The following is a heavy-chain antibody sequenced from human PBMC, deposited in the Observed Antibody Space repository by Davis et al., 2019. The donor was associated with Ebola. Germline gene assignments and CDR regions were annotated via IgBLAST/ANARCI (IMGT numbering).Heavy chain of an antibody. V-gene: IGHV4-59*01. J-gene: IGHJ6*02. Sequence: MPSETLSLTCTVSGGSISTFFWSWIRQPPGKGLEWIGNIHYLGNTNYNPSLKSRVTMSVDTSKNQFSLKLSSVTAADTAVYYCARGNYGDYIVLYYYNIDVWGQGTTVTVSS. D-gene: IGHD4-17*01. CDR1: GGSISTFF. CDR2: IHYLGNT. CDR3: ARGNYGDYIVLYYYNIDV.